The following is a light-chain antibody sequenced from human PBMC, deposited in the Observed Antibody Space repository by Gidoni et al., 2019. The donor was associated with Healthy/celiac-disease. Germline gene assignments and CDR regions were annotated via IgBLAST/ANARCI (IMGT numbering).Light chain of an antibody. CDR3: QQYNNWPMYT. CDR1: QSVRSN. Sequence: IVMTQSPATLSVSPVDRAHLSCRDSQSVRSNLAWYQQKPGQAPRLLIAGEATRATGIPARCRGSGFGTEFTLTISSLQSEDFAVYYCQQYNNWPMYTFGQRTKLEIK. J-gene: IGKJ2*01. V-gene: IGKV3-15*01. CDR2: GEA.